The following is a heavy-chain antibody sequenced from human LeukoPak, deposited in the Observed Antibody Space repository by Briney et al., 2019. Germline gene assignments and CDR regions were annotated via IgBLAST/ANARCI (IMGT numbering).Heavy chain of an antibody. CDR1: GGSFSGYY. V-gene: IGHV4-34*01. CDR2: INHSGST. J-gene: IGHJ5*02. Sequence: SETLSLTCAVYGGSFSGYYWSWIRQPPGKGLEWIGEINHSGSTNYNPSLKSRVTISVDTSKNQFSLKLSSVTAADTAVYYCARLSMVRFTNWFGPWGQGTPVTVSS. D-gene: IGHD3-10*01. CDR3: ARLSMVRFTNWFGP.